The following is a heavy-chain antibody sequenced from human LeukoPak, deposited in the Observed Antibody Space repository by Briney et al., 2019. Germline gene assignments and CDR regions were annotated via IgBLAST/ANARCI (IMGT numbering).Heavy chain of an antibody. V-gene: IGHV4-39*01. CDR3: ASLRERSYYTRGFDY. J-gene: IGHJ4*02. D-gene: IGHD5-18*01. Sequence: SETLSLTCTVSGGSISSSSYYWGWIRQHPGKGLEWIGSIYYSGSTYYNSSLKSRVTISVDTSKNQFSLKLSSVTAADTAVYYCASLRERSYYTRGFDYWGQGSLVTVSS. CDR1: GGSISSSSYY. CDR2: IYYSGST.